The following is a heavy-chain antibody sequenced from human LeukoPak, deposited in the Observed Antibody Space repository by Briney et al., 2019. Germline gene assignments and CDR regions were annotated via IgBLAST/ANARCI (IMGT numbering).Heavy chain of an antibody. V-gene: IGHV1-2*02. CDR3: ARDLAGAAAGTYYGMDV. CDR2: INPNSGGT. CDR1: GYTFTGYY. D-gene: IGHD6-13*01. J-gene: IGHJ6*02. Sequence: ASVKVSCKASGYTFTGYYMHWVRQAPGQGLEWMGWINPNSGGTNYAQKFQGRVTMTRDTSISTAYMELSRLRSDDTAVYYCARDLAGAAAGTYYGMDVWGQGTTVTVSS.